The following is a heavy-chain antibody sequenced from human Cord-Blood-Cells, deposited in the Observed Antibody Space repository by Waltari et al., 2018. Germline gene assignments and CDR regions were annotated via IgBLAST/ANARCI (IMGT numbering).Heavy chain of an antibody. CDR1: GGSFSGYS. J-gene: IGHJ4*02. CDR3: ARGLQLLWFGEFDY. D-gene: IGHD3-10*01. CDR2: INHSGST. Sequence: QVQLQQWGAGLLKPSETLYLTCAVHGGSFSGYSCRWIRPPPGKGLEWIGEINHSGSTNYNPSLKSRVTISVDTSKNQFSLKLSSVTAADTAVYYCARGLQLLWFGEFDYWGQGTLVTVSS. V-gene: IGHV4-34*01.